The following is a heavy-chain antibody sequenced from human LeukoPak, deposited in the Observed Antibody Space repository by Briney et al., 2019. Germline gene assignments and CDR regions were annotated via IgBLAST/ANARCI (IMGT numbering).Heavy chain of an antibody. V-gene: IGHV3-7*01. CDR1: GFTFTSHA. CDR2: IKQDGSEK. D-gene: IGHD3-10*01. Sequence: GGSLRLSCAASGFTFTSHAMTWVRQAPGKGLEWVANIKQDGSEKYYVDSVKGRFTISRDNAKNSLYLQMNSLRAEDTAVYYCARDRGGYYHFDYWGQGTLVTVSS. CDR3: ARDRGGYYHFDY. J-gene: IGHJ4*02.